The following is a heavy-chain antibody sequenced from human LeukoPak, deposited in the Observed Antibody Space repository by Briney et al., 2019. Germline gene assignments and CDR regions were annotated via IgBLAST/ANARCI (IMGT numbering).Heavy chain of an antibody. D-gene: IGHD3-3*01. Sequence: ASVKVSCKASGYTFTSYDINWVRQATGQGLEWMGWMNPNSGNTGYAQKFQGRVTMTRNTSISTAYMELSSLRSEDTAVYYCATDLTTRITIFGVVTKNYGMDVWGQGTTVTVSS. CDR2: MNPNSGNT. CDR3: ATDLTTRITIFGVVTKNYGMDV. CDR1: GYTFTSYD. J-gene: IGHJ6*02. V-gene: IGHV1-8*01.